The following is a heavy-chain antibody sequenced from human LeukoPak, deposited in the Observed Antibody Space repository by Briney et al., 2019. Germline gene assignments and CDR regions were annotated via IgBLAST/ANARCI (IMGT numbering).Heavy chain of an antibody. CDR1: GFTFSSYS. J-gene: IGHJ3*02. V-gene: IGHV3-21*01. Sequence: GGSLRLSCAASGFTFSSYSMNWVRQAPGKGLEWVSSISSSSSYIYYADSVKGRFTISRDNAKNSLYLQMNSLRAEDTAVYYRVKESRVVRGVIMDAFDMWGQGTMVTVSS. CDR3: VKESRVVRGVIMDAFDM. D-gene: IGHD3-10*01. CDR2: ISSSSSYI.